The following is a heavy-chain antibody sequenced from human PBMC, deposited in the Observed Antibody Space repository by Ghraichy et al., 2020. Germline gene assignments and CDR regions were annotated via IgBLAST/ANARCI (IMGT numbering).Heavy chain of an antibody. D-gene: IGHD1-26*01. V-gene: IGHV3-48*02. CDR1: GFTFTIYS. J-gene: IGHJ4*02. CDR2: ISTSSSAI. CDR3: ARGVSGSYYGYFDY. Sequence: GGSLRLSCAASGFTFTIYSMNWVRQAPGKGLEWVSYISTSSSAIYYADSVKGRFTISRDNAKNSLYLQVNSLRDEDTAVYYCARGVSGSYYGYFDYWGQGTLVTVSS.